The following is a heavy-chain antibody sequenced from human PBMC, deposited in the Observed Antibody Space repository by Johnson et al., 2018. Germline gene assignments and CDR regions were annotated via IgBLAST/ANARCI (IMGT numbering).Heavy chain of an antibody. J-gene: IGHJ3*02. Sequence: EVQLLESGGALVQPGGSLRLSCATSGFTFSSYDMHWVRQVTGKGLERVSGIGIAGGTHYQDSVKGRFTISRENAKNSLHLQMNSLRAGDTAVYYCAGIIGYSGGHQDFGGAFEIWGQGTMVTVSS. V-gene: IGHV3-13*01. CDR1: GFTFSSYD. CDR2: IGIAGGT. CDR3: AGIIGYSGGHQDFGGAFEI. D-gene: IGHD5-12*01.